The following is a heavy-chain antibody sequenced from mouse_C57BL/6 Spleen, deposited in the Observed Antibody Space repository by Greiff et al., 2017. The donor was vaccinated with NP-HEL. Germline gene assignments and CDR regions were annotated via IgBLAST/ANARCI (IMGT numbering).Heavy chain of an antibody. D-gene: IGHD1-1*01. J-gene: IGHJ2*01. V-gene: IGHV1-9*01. CDR1: GYTFTGYW. CDR3: ARSLITTVVATEFDY. Sequence: VQLKQSGAELMKPGASVKLSCKATGYTFTGYWIEWVKQRPGHGLEWIGEILPGSGSTNYNEKFKGKATFTADTSSNTAYMQLSSLTTEDSAIYYCARSLITTVVATEFDYWGQGTTLTVSS. CDR2: ILPGSGST.